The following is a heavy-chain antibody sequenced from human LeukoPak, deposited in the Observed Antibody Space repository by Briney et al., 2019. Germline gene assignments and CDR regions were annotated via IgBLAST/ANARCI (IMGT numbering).Heavy chain of an antibody. CDR3: AREYGGSYHRLDY. CDR1: GFTFSSYS. J-gene: IGHJ4*02. CDR2: ISSSSSYI. V-gene: IGHV3-21*01. Sequence: GGSLRLSCAASGFTFSSYSMNWVRQAPGKGLEWVSSISSSSSYIYYADSVKGRFTISRDNAKNSLYLQMNSLRAEDTAVYYCAREYGGSYHRLDYWGQGTLVTVSS. D-gene: IGHD4/OR15-4a*01.